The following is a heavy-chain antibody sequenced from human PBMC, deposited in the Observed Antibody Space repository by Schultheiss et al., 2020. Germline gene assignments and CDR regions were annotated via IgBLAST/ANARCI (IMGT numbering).Heavy chain of an antibody. V-gene: IGHV1-2*06. CDR2: INPNSGGT. CDR1: GYTFTGYY. CDR3: ASLYSSWTPSPWMDV. J-gene: IGHJ6*02. Sequence: ASVKVSCKASGYTFTGYYMHWVRQAPGQGLEWMGRINPNSGGTNYAQKFQGRVTMTRDTSISTAYMELSRLRSDDTAVYYCASLYSSWTPSPWMDVWGQGTTVNVSS. D-gene: IGHD6-13*01.